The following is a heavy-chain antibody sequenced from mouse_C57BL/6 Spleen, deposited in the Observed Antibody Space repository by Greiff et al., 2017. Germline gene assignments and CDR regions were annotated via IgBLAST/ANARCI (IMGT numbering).Heavy chain of an antibody. Sequence: QVQLQQPGAELVKPGASVKMSCKASGYTFTSYWITWVKQRPGQGLAWIGDIYPGSGSTNYNEKFKSKATLTVDTSSSTADMQLSSLTSEDSAVYYCVIYYDYGDAMDYWGQGTSVTVSS. J-gene: IGHJ4*01. CDR1: GYTFTSYW. CDR3: VIYYDYGDAMDY. D-gene: IGHD2-4*01. CDR2: IYPGSGST. V-gene: IGHV1-55*01.